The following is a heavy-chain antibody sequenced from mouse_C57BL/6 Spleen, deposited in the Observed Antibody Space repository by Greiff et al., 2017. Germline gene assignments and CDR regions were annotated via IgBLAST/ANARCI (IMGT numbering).Heavy chain of an antibody. CDR3: AIWAITTVVATDFDV. D-gene: IGHD1-1*01. J-gene: IGHJ1*03. V-gene: IGHV1-74*01. CDR1: GYTFTSYW. Sequence: QVQLKQPGAELVKPGASVKVSCKASGYTFTSYWMHWVKQRPGQGLEWIGRIHPSDSDTNYNQKFKGKATLTVDKSSSTAYMQLSSLTSEDSAVYYCAIWAITTVVATDFDVWGTGTTVTVSS. CDR2: IHPSDSDT.